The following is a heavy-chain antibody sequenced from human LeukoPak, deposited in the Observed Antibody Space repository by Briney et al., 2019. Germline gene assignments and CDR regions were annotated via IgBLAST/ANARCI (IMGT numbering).Heavy chain of an antibody. CDR1: GFTFSSYG. J-gene: IGHJ3*02. Sequence: GGSLRLSCAASGFTFSSYGMHWVRQAPGKGPEWVAVISDDGSHKYYADSVKGRFTISRDNSKNTLYLQMNSLRAEDTAVYYCARAHRGLDAFDIWGQGTMVTVSS. CDR2: ISDDGSHK. V-gene: IGHV3-30*03. D-gene: IGHD3-10*01. CDR3: ARAHRGLDAFDI.